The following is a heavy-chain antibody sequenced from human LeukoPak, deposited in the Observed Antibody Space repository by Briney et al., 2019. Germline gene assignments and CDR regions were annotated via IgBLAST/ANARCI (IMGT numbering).Heavy chain of an antibody. D-gene: IGHD4-17*01. V-gene: IGHV3-53*01. Sequence: GGSLRLSCAASGFTVSTNSMNWVRQAPGKGLEWVSLISGGGGTYYADSVKGRFTISRDTSKNTLYLQMNSLRAEDTAIYYCARGSTLTTPSLFFDYWGQGTLVTVS. CDR2: ISGGGGT. CDR3: ARGSTLTTPSLFFDY. J-gene: IGHJ4*02. CDR1: GFTVSTNS.